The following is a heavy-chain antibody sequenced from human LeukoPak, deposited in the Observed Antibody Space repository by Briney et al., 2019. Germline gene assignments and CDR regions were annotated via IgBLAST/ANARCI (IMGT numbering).Heavy chain of an antibody. V-gene: IGHV4-30-4*08. Sequence: SETLSLTGTVSGGSISSGDYYWSWIRQPPGKGLEWIGYIYYSGSTYYNPSLKSRVTISVDTSKNQFSLKLSSVTAADTAVYYCAREGYDSSGSTHWGQGTLVTVSS. CDR1: GGSISSGDYY. D-gene: IGHD3-22*01. J-gene: IGHJ4*02. CDR2: IYYSGST. CDR3: AREGYDSSGSTH.